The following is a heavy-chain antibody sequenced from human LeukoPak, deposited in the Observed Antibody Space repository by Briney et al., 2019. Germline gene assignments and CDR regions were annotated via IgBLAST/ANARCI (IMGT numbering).Heavy chain of an antibody. V-gene: IGHV4-31*03. CDR2: ISYSGST. CDR1: GASISSSGYC. J-gene: IGHJ4*02. D-gene: IGHD5-18*01. CDR3: ARETRISYSYFHY. Sequence: MASETLSLTCTVSGASISSSGYCWNWVRQYPGRGLEWIGYISYSGSTHYNSSLKSRITISRDTSQNQFSLKLTSVAAADTAVSFCARETRISYSYFHYWGPGILVTVSS.